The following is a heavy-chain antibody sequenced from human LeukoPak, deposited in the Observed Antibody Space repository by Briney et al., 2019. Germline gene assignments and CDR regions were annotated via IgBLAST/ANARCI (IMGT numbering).Heavy chain of an antibody. Sequence: GGSLRLSCAASGFTFSSYGMHWVRQAPGKGLEWVAFIRYDGSNKYYADSVKGRFTISRDNSKNTLYLQMNSLRAEDTAVYYCAKDAIEYSSSHPGYWGQGTLVTVSS. CDR1: GFTFSSYG. D-gene: IGHD6-6*01. CDR2: IRYDGSNK. V-gene: IGHV3-30*02. CDR3: AKDAIEYSSSHPGY. J-gene: IGHJ4*02.